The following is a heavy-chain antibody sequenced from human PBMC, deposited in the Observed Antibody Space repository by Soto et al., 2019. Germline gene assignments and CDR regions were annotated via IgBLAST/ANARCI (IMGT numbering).Heavy chain of an antibody. Sequence: EVQLVESGGGLVQPGGSLRLSCAASGFTVSSNYMSWVRQAPGKGLEWVSVIYSGGSTYYADSVKGRFTISRDNSKNTLYLQMNSLRAEDTAVYYCARVGCSGGSCYYRHLDYWGQGTLVTVSS. CDR1: GFTVSSNY. V-gene: IGHV3-66*01. J-gene: IGHJ4*02. D-gene: IGHD2-15*01. CDR3: ARVGCSGGSCYYRHLDY. CDR2: IYSGGST.